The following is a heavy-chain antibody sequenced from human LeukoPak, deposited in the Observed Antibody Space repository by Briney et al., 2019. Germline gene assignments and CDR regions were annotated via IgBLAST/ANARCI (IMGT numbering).Heavy chain of an antibody. CDR2: INHSGST. V-gene: IGHV4-34*01. D-gene: IGHD1-14*01. J-gene: IGHJ3*02. CDR1: GGSFSGYY. Sequence: PSETLSLTCAVYGGSFSGYYWSWIRQPPGKGLEWIGEINHSGSTNYNPSLKSRDTISVDTSKNQFSLKLSSVTAADTAVYYCARFKRKDAFDIWGQGTMVTVSS. CDR3: ARFKRKDAFDI.